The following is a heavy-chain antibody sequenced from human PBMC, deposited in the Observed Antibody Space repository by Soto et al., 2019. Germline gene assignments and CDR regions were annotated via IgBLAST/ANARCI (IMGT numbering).Heavy chain of an antibody. V-gene: IGHV4-59*01. CDR2: IYYSGST. CDR3: ASQGATKFIHAFDI. J-gene: IGHJ3*02. Sequence: PSETLSLTCTVSGGSISSYYWSWIRQPPGKGLEWIGYIYYSGSTNYNPSLKSRVTISVDTSKNQFSLKLSSVTAADTAVYYCASQGATKFIHAFDIWGQGTMVTV. CDR1: GGSISSYY. D-gene: IGHD1-26*01.